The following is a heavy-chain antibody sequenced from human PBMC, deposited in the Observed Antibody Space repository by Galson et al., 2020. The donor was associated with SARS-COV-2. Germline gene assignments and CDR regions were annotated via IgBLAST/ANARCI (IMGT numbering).Heavy chain of an antibody. Sequence: SVKVSCKASGGTYSSYAISWVRQAPGQGLEWMGGIIPIFGTANYAQKFQGRVTITADESTSTAYMALSSLRSEDTAVYYCARDPPNCSSTSCSFFDPWGQGTLVTVSS. CDR2: IIPIFGTA. CDR1: GGTYSSYA. D-gene: IGHD2-2*01. V-gene: IGHV1-69*13. J-gene: IGHJ5*02. CDR3: ARDPPNCSSTSCSFFDP.